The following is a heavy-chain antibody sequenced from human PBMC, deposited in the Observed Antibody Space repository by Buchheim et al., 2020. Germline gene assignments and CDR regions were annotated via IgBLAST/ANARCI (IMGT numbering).Heavy chain of an antibody. CDR2: FYSSGST. CDR1: GDSISSSTYY. Sequence: QVQLQESGPGLVKPSQTLSLTCLVSGDSISSSTYYWSWVRQPAGKGLEYIGRFYSSGSTDYNPSLKSRVTISVDTSKNQLSLKLGSVTATDTAVYYCARGPGIVGAPHYYCADWGQGIL. V-gene: IGHV4-61*02. D-gene: IGHD1-26*01. CDR3: ARGPGIVGAPHYYCAD. J-gene: IGHJ4*02.